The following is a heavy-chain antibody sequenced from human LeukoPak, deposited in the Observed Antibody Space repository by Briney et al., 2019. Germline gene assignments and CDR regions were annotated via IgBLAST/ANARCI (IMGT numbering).Heavy chain of an antibody. CDR3: ARLIEYTTDAFDI. J-gene: IGHJ3*02. V-gene: IGHV5-51*01. Sequence: GASLKISCKGSGYSFTSYWIGWVRQMPGKGLEWMGIIYPGDSDTRYSPSFQGQVTISADKSISTAYLQWSSLKASDTAMYYCARLIEYTTDAFDIWGQGTMVTVSS. CDR1: GYSFTSYW. D-gene: IGHD6-6*01. CDR2: IYPGDSDT.